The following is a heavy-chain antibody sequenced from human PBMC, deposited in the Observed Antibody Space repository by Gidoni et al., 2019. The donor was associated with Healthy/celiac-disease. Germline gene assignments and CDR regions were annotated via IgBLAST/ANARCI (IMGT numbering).Heavy chain of an antibody. CDR1: GYSFTSYW. CDR3: ARLPKNYYDTIREYFQH. V-gene: IGHV5-10-1*01. D-gene: IGHD3-22*01. Sequence: EVPLVQSGAEVKKPGESLRISCKGSGYSFTSYWISWVRQMPGKGLEWMGRIDPSDSYTNYSPSFQGHVTISADKSISTAYLQWSSLKASDTAMYYCARLPKNYYDTIREYFQHWGQGTLVTVSS. J-gene: IGHJ1*01. CDR2: IDPSDSYT.